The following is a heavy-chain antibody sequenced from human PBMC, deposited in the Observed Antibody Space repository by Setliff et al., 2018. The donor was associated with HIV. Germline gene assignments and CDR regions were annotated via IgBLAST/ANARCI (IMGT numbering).Heavy chain of an antibody. D-gene: IGHD3-3*01. V-gene: IGHV1-18*04. CDR3: ARDTNRKIDY. CDR2: IDSNNGNR. CDR1: GYTFTGYY. Sequence: GASVKVSCKASGYTFTGYYMHWVRQAPGQGLEWMGWIDSNNGNRNFAQKFRGRVTMTTDISTNTAYMELRSLRSDDTAVYYCARDTNRKIDYWGQGVLVTVSS. J-gene: IGHJ4*02.